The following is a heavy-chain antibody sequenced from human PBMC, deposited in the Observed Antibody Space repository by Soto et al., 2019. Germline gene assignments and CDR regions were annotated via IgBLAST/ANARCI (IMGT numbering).Heavy chain of an antibody. Sequence: EVQLLESGGGLVQPGGSLRLSCAASGFTFSSYAMSWVRQAPGKGLEWVSAISGSGGSTYYADSVKGRFTISRDNSKNTLYLEMNSLRAEDTAVYYCAKARVQLVQIIDYWGQGTLVTVSS. V-gene: IGHV3-23*01. CDR1: GFTFSSYA. CDR3: AKARVQLVQIIDY. J-gene: IGHJ4*02. CDR2: ISGSGGST. D-gene: IGHD6-6*01.